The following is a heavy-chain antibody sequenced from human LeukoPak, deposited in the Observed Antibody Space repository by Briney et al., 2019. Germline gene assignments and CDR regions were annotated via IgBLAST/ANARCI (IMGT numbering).Heavy chain of an antibody. J-gene: IGHJ3*02. CDR2: INHSGST. V-gene: IGHV4-39*07. CDR1: GGSISSGGYY. Sequence: PSETLSLTCTVSGGSISSGGYYWSWIRQPPGKGLEWIGEINHSGSTNYNPSLKSRVAISLDTSKNQFSLKLSSVTAADTAVYYCARGTTPGYSGHGGALDAFDIWGQGTVVTVSS. D-gene: IGHD5-12*01. CDR3: ARGTTPGYSGHGGALDAFDI.